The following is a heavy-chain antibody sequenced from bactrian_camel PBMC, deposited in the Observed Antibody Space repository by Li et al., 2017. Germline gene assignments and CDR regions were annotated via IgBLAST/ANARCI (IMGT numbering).Heavy chain of an antibody. V-gene: IGHV3S55*01. D-gene: IGHD2*01. CDR3: ATQFLEASCAVVHAIDD. CDR2: IDEDGRA. CDR1: GHCDVC. Sequence: VQLVESGGGSVQAGGSLRLSCTCTGHCDVCLGWFRQGAGQEREGIAAIDEDGRASYADSIQGRFAISKDNAKNTLDLQMNNLINDDSAMYYCATQFLEASCAVVHAIDDWGQGTQVTVS. J-gene: IGHJ4*01.